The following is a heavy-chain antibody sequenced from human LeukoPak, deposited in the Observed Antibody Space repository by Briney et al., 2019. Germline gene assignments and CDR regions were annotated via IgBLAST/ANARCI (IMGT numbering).Heavy chain of an antibody. J-gene: IGHJ4*01. D-gene: IGHD3-22*01. CDR3: AIDRLSYDWSDYRFHY. V-gene: IGHV3-7*01. CDR1: GFTFRTYW. CDR2: INDDGREV. Sequence: PGGSLRLSCVASGFTFRTYWMNWFRRAPGKGLEWVGNINDDGREVNYVDSVRGRFIISRDNAKDSLYLRMNSLRVDDTAMYYCAIDRLSYDWSDYRFHYWGQGARVTVSS.